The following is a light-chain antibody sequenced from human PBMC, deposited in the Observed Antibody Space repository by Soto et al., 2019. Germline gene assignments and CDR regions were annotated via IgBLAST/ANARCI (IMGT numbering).Light chain of an antibody. V-gene: IGKV3-11*01. CDR2: DAS. CDR3: HQRSNWPLT. CDR1: QSVGNY. J-gene: IGKJ4*01. Sequence: EIVLTQSPATLSLSPGERATPSCRASQSVGNYLLWFQQKPGQAPRLLIYDASTRATGIPARFSGSGSGTDFTLTISSLEPEDFAVYYCHQRSNWPLTFGGGTKVAIK.